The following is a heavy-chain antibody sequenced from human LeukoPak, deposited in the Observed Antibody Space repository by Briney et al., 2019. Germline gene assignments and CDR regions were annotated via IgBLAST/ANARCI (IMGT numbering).Heavy chain of an antibody. CDR1: GGTFISYA. D-gene: IGHD3-22*01. Sequence: SVKVSCKASGGTFISYAISWVRQAPGQGLEWMGRIIPILGIANYAQKFQGRVTITADKSTSTAYMELSSLRSEDTAVYYCARSLYYYDSSGYYYWGQGTMVTVSS. J-gene: IGHJ3*01. CDR3: ARSLYYYDSSGYYY. CDR2: IIPILGIA. V-gene: IGHV1-69*04.